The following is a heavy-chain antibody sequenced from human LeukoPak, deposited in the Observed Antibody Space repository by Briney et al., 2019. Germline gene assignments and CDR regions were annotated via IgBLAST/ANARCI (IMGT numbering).Heavy chain of an antibody. CDR3: TKLSDCGDDCYDRPHWFDP. CDR2: IYYSGST. J-gene: IGHJ5*02. Sequence: SQTLSLTCTVSGGSISSGDYYWSWIRQPPGKGLEWIGYIYYSGSTYYNPSLKSRVTISVDTSKNQFSLKLSSVTAADTATYYCTKLSDCGDDCYDRPHWFDPWGQGRLVTVSS. V-gene: IGHV4-30-4*01. D-gene: IGHD2-21*02. CDR1: GGSISSGDYY.